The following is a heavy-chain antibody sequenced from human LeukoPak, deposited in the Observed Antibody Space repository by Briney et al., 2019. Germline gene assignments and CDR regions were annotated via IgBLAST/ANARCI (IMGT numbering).Heavy chain of an antibody. J-gene: IGHJ5*02. CDR2: ISGSGGST. CDR1: GFTFSSYG. V-gene: IGHV3-23*01. D-gene: IGHD3-9*01. CDR3: ARTLRGYDILTGYYIESWFDP. Sequence: GGSLRLSCAASGFTFSSYGMSWVRQAPGKGLEWVSTISGSGGSTYYADSVKGRFTISRDNSRDTLYLQMNSLRAEDTAVYYCARTLRGYDILTGYYIESWFDPWGQGTLVTVSS.